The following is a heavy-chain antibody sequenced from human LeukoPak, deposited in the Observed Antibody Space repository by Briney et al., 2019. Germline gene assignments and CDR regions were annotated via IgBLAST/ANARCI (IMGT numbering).Heavy chain of an antibody. D-gene: IGHD2-2*01. CDR1: GYTFTNYD. J-gene: IGHJ1*01. V-gene: IGHV1-8*01. CDR3: AGCSSTSCYDYFQH. Sequence: PGASVKVSCKASGYTFTNYDINWVRQATGQGLEWMGYMSLNSGNTGYAQNFQGRVTMTSSASISTVYMELSSLTSDDTAVYYCAGCSSTSCYDYFQHWGQGTQVTVSS. CDR2: MSLNSGNT.